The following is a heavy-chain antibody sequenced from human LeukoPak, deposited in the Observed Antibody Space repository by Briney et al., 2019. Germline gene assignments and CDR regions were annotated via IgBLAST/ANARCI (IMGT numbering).Heavy chain of an antibody. V-gene: IGHV2-70*04. CDR1: GFSLSTSGMR. J-gene: IGHJ4*02. CDR3: ARLPDY. CDR2: IDWDDDK. Sequence: SGPTLVNPTQTLTLTCTFSGFSLSTSGMRVSWIRQPPGKALEWLARIDWDDDKFYSTSLKTRTTISQDTSKNQVVLTMTNMDPVDTATYYCARLPDYWGQGTLVTVSS.